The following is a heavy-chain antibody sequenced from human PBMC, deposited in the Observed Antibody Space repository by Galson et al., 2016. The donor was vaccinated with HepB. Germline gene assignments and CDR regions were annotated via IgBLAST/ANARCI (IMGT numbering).Heavy chain of an antibody. Sequence: SLRLSCAVSGFTFRVYGMHWVRQAPGKGLEWAAVIWHDGSKKYYADSVKGRFTISRDDSKNTLYIQMDSLRAEDTGIYYCARERDGYSSYYRYFDLWGQGALVTVSS. D-gene: IGHD3-10*01. V-gene: IGHV3-33*01. CDR2: IWHDGSKK. CDR3: ARERDGYSSYYRYFDL. CDR1: GFTFRVYG. J-gene: IGHJ4*02.